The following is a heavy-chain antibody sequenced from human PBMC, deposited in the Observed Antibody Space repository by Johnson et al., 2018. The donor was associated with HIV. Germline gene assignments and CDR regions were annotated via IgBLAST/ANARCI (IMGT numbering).Heavy chain of an antibody. D-gene: IGHD6-6*01. J-gene: IGHJ3*02. CDR1: GFTFSSYG. V-gene: IGHV3-NL1*01. CDR3: ARVVEAARVPLHDAFDI. CDR2: FYSGGRT. Sequence: QVQVVESGGGVVQPGRSLRLSCAASGFTFSSYGMHWVRQAPGKGLDWVSVFYSGGRTYYADSVKGRFTISRDNSKNTLYLQMNSLRAEDTAVFYCARVVEAARVPLHDAFDIWGQGTVVTVSS.